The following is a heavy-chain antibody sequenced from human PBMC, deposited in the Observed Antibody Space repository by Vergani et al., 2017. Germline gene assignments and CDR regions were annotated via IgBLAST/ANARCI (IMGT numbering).Heavy chain of an antibody. J-gene: IGHJ2*01. CDR1: GGTFSSYA. Sequence: QVQLVQSGAEVKKPGASVKVSCKASGGTFSSYAISWVRQAPGQGLEWMGRIIPILGIANYAQKFQGRVTMTRDTSTSTVYMELSSLRAGDTAVYYCARGWIQLWQNWYFDLWGRGTLVTVSS. V-gene: IGHV1-69*04. D-gene: IGHD5-18*01. CDR3: ARGWIQLWQNWYFDL. CDR2: IIPILGIA.